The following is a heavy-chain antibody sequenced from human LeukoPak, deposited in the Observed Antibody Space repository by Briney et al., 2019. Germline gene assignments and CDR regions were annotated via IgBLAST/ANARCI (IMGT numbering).Heavy chain of an antibody. D-gene: IGHD6-13*01. V-gene: IGHV3-23*01. Sequence: GGSLRLSCAASGFTLGSYAMSWVRQAPGEGLEWVSAISGSGSSTYYADSVKGRFTISRDNSKNTLYLQMNSLSPEDTAVYYCAKGGSSSWYLPFDYWGQGTLVTVSS. CDR1: GFTLGSYA. CDR2: ISGSGSST. J-gene: IGHJ4*02. CDR3: AKGGSSSWYLPFDY.